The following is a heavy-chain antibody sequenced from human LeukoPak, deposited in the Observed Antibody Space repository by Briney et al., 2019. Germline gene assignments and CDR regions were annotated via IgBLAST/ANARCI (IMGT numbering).Heavy chain of an antibody. CDR3: ASTYDSSGYYYGSLGY. Sequence: PSETLPLTCTVSGGSISSGGYYWSWILQHPGKGLEWIGYIYYSGSTYYNPSLKSRVTISVDTSKNQFSLKLSSVTAADTAVYYCASTYDSSGYYYGSLGYWGQGTLVTVSS. V-gene: IGHV4-31*03. D-gene: IGHD3-22*01. CDR1: GGSISSGGYY. CDR2: IYYSGST. J-gene: IGHJ4*02.